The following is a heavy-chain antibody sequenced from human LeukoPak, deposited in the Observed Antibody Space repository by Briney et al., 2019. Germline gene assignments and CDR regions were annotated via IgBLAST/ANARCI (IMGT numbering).Heavy chain of an antibody. D-gene: IGHD5-24*01. Sequence: GGSLRLSCAASGFTFSSYWMHWVRQAPGKGLVWVSRINSDGSSTSYADSVEGRFTISRDNAKNTLYLQMNSLRAEDTAVYYCAREAQGDGYKRGAFDIWGQGTMVTVSS. V-gene: IGHV3-74*01. J-gene: IGHJ3*02. CDR2: INSDGSST. CDR3: AREAQGDGYKRGAFDI. CDR1: GFTFSSYW.